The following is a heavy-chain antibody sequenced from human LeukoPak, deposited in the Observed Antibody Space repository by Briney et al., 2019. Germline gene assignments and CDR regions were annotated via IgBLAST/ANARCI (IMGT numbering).Heavy chain of an antibody. Sequence: GRSLRLSCAGSGFIFNNYAMHWVRQAPGKGLEWVSVIYSGGSTYYADSVKGRFTISRDNSKNTLYLRMTSLRAEDTAVYYCARDFPPSGGSDVGFDYWGQGTLVTVSS. V-gene: IGHV3-53*01. CDR1: GFIFNNYA. CDR2: IYSGGST. J-gene: IGHJ4*02. CDR3: ARDFPPSGGSDVGFDY. D-gene: IGHD1-26*01.